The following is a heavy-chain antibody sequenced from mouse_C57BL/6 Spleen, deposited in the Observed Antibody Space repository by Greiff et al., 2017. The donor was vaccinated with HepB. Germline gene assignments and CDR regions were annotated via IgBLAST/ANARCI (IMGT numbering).Heavy chain of an antibody. D-gene: IGHD6-1*01. CDR1: GFSLTSYG. CDR3: AILWDAMDY. CDR2: IWRGGST. Sequence: VMLVESGPGLVQPSQSLSITCTVSGFSLTSYGVLWVRQSPGKGLEWLGVIWRGGSTDYNAAFMSRLSITKDNSKSQVFFKMNSLQADDTAIYYCAILWDAMDYWGQGTSVTVSS. J-gene: IGHJ4*01. V-gene: IGHV2-5*01.